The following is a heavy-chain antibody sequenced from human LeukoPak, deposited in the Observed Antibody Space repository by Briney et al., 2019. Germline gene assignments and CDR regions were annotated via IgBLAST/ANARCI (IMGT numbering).Heavy chain of an antibody. CDR1: GGSFSGYY. CDR3: ARSSPITMVRGAFDY. Sequence: SETLSLTCAVYGGSFSGYYWSWIRQPPGKGLEWIGYIYYSGSTNYNPSLKSRVTISVDTSKNQFSLKLSSVTAADTAVYYCARSSPITMVRGAFDYWGQGTLVTVSS. J-gene: IGHJ4*02. V-gene: IGHV4-59*01. D-gene: IGHD3-10*01. CDR2: IYYSGST.